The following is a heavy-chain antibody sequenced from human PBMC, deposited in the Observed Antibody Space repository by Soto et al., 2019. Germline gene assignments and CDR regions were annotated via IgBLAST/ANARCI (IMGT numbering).Heavy chain of an antibody. Sequence: HVQLGQSGAGVKKPGSSVKVSCKASGGTFSSYAISWVRQAPGHGLEWMGVIIPIFGTANCAQTFQGRVPIIADKSTSTASMELRSLRPEDTAVYYCARDSALRLLECSENWFDPWGQGTLVTVSS. CDR2: IIPIFGTA. V-gene: IGHV1-69*06. J-gene: IGHJ5*02. D-gene: IGHD3-3*01. CDR1: GGTFSSYA. CDR3: ARDSALRLLECSENWFDP.